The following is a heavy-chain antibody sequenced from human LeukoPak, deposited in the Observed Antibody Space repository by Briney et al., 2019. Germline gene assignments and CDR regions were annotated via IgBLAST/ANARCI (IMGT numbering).Heavy chain of an antibody. CDR3: AKDARRFLEWLLHHDY. CDR1: GFIFSSYG. Sequence: GGSLRLSCAASGFIFSSYGMHWVRQAPGKGLEWVAFIRYDGSNKYYADSVKGRFTISSDNSKNTLYLQMNSLRAEDTAVYYCAKDARRFLEWLLHHDYWGQGTLVTVSS. D-gene: IGHD3-3*01. CDR2: IRYDGSNK. V-gene: IGHV3-30*02. J-gene: IGHJ4*02.